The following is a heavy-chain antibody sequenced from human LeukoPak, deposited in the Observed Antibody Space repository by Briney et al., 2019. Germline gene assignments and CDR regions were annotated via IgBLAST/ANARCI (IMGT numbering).Heavy chain of an antibody. V-gene: IGHV3-21*01. D-gene: IGHD3-22*01. CDR3: ARFLSGYYSYFDY. J-gene: IGHJ4*02. Sequence: GGSLRLSCAASGFTFSSYSMNWARQAPGKGLEWVSSISSSSSYIYYADSVKGRFTISRDNAKNSLYLQMNSLRAEDTAVYYCARFLSGYYSYFDYWGQGTLVTVSS. CDR2: ISSSSSYI. CDR1: GFTFSSYS.